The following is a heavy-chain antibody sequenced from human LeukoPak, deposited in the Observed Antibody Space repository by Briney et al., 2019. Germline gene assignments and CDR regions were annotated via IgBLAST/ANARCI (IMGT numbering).Heavy chain of an antibody. CDR1: GFTFSSYA. J-gene: IGHJ6*03. CDR3: AKGSYDFLTGFYYYHHYMDV. V-gene: IGHV3-23*01. CDR2: ISGSGGST. D-gene: IGHD3-9*01. Sequence: GGSLRLSCAASGFTFSSYAMSWVRQAPGKGLEWVSAISGSGGSTYYADSVKGRFTISRDNSKNTLYLQMNSLRAEDTAVYYCAKGSYDFLTGFYYYHHYMDVWGKGTTVNVSS.